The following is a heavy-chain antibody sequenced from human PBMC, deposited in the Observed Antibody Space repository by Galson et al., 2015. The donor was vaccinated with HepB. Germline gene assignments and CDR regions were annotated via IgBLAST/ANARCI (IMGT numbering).Heavy chain of an antibody. J-gene: IGHJ2*01. V-gene: IGHV3-23*01. D-gene: IGHD3-10*01. CDR2: ISDSGVNT. CDR3: AKHFRGRKALDI. Sequence: SLRLSCAASGFTFSSYAMSWVRQAPGKGLEWVSAISDSGVNTYYADSVKGRFTISRDNSKNTLYLQMNSVRAEDTALYYCAKHFRGRKALDIWGRGTLVTVSS. CDR1: GFTFSSYA.